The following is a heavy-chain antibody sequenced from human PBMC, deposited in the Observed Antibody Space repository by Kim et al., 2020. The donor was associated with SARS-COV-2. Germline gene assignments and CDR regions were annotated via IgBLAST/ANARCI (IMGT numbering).Heavy chain of an antibody. CDR3: ARSPMAAAGLYYYYYGMDV. CDR2: ISAYNGNT. D-gene: IGHD6-13*01. Sequence: ASVKVSCKASGYTFTSYGISWVRQAPGQGLEWMGWISAYNGNTNYAQKLQGRVTMTTDTSTSTAYMELRSLRSDDTAVYYCARSPMAAAGLYYYYYGMDVWGQGTTVTVSS. V-gene: IGHV1-18*04. CDR1: GYTFTSYG. J-gene: IGHJ6*02.